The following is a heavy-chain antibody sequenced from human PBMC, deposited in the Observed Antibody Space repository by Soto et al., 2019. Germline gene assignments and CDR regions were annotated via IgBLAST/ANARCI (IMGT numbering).Heavy chain of an antibody. V-gene: IGHV3-53*01. Sequence: GGSLRLSCAASGFTVSSNYMSWVRQAPGKGLEWVSVIYSGGSTYYADSVKGRFTISRDNSKNTLYLQMNSLRAEDTAVYYCARAVAFGESPQNPYYYYGMDVWGQGTTVTVSS. J-gene: IGHJ6*02. CDR2: IYSGGST. CDR1: GFTVSSNY. D-gene: IGHD3-10*01. CDR3: ARAVAFGESPQNPYYYYGMDV.